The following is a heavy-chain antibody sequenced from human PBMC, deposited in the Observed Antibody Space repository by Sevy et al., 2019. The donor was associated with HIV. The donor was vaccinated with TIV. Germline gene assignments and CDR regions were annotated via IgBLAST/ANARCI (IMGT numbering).Heavy chain of an antibody. J-gene: IGHJ4*02. D-gene: IGHD6-19*01. CDR2: IWYDGTNK. Sequence: GGSLRLSCAASGFTFNFHGMHWVRQAPGKGLEWVAFIWYDGTNKYYADSVKGRFTISRDNSENTFYLQMNSLRAEDTAVYYCARGGRIAVSGRVGYLDYWGQGILVTVSS. CDR3: ARGGRIAVSGRVGYLDY. V-gene: IGHV3-33*01. CDR1: GFTFNFHG.